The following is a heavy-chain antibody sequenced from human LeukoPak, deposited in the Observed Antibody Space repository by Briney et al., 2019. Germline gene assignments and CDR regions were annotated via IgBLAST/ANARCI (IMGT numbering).Heavy chain of an antibody. J-gene: IGHJ5*02. CDR3: ASRAYSSSNWFDP. CDR1: GFTFNTYA. D-gene: IGHD6-6*01. Sequence: GGSLRLSCVASGFTFNTYAMTWVRQAPGKGLEWVANIKQDGREKYYGDSVKGRFTISRDNAKNLLYLQMNSLRAEDTAMYYCASRAYSSSNWFDPWGQGTLVTVSS. V-gene: IGHV3-7*03. CDR2: IKQDGREK.